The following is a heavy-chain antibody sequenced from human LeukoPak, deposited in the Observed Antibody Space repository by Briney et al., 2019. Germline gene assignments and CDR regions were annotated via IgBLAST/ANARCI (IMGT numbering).Heavy chain of an antibody. CDR2: IDWDDDK. J-gene: IGHJ5*02. Sequence: SGPTLVNPTQTLTLTCTFSGFSLSTSGMCVSWIRQPPGKALEWLARIDWDDDKYYSTSLKSRLTITKDTSKNQVVLTMTNMDPVDTATYYCAHMFYYDRSGYYIVNWFDPWGQGTLVTVSS. CDR1: GFSLSTSGMC. CDR3: AHMFYYDRSGYYIVNWFDP. D-gene: IGHD3-22*01. V-gene: IGHV2-70*12.